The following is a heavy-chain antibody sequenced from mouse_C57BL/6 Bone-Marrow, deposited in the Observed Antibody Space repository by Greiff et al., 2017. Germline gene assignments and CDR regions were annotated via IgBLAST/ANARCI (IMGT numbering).Heavy chain of an antibody. J-gene: IGHJ4*01. CDR1: GYTFTSYD. V-gene: IGHV1-85*01. CDR3: ARRAYYGNAMDY. CDR2: FYPRDGST. Sequence: QVQLQQSGPELVKPGASVKLSCKASGYTFTSYDINWVKQRPGQGLEWIGWFYPRDGSTKYNEKLKGKATLTVDTSSSTAYMELHSLTSEDSAVYFCARRAYYGNAMDYWGQGTSVTVSS. D-gene: IGHD1-1*01.